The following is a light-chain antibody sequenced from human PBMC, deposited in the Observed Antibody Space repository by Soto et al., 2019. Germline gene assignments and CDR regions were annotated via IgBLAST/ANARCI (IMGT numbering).Light chain of an antibody. CDR1: QSLVYSDGIAY. CDR2: KAS. J-gene: IGKJ1*01. Sequence: DVVMTQSPLSLPVTLGQPASISCRSSQSLVYSDGIAYLSWFQQRPGQSPRRLIYKASNRDSGVPDRFSGSGSGTDCTLQIDRVEAEDFGIYYCMQGTHWPPTFGRGTRVEIK. CDR3: MQGTHWPPT. V-gene: IGKV2-30*01.